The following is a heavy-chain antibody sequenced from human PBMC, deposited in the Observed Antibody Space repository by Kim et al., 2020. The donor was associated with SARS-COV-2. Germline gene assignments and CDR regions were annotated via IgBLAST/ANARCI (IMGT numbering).Heavy chain of an antibody. CDR3: VRSLYNGAASEI. CDR1: GFPLTSNW. CDR2: INRDDSSA. D-gene: IGHD2-8*01. J-gene: IGHJ3*02. V-gene: IGHV3-74*01. Sequence: GGSLRLTCAASGFPLTSNWMHWFRQAPGTGLVWVSRINRDDSSAVYAYSVRGRCIISRDNTRNSLYLEMKSLRVEDTAMDYCVRSLYNGAASEICGQGT.